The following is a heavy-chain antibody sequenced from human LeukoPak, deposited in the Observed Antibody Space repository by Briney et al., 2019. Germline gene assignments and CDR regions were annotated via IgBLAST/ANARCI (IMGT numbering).Heavy chain of an antibody. CDR3: AKDPTDFDSSGQTYFDY. J-gene: IGHJ4*02. Sequence: GGSLRLSCVASGFTFRSYGIHWVRQAPGKGLEGVSAISTSGGRTFYADSVKGRFTISRDNSKNTLYLQMNSLKAEDTAIYYCAKDPTDFDSSGQTYFDYWGQGTLVTVSS. D-gene: IGHD3-22*01. CDR1: GFTFRSYG. V-gene: IGHV3-23*01. CDR2: ISTSGGRT.